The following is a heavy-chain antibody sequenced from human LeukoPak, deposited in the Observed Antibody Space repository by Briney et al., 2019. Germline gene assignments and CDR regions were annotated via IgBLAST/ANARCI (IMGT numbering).Heavy chain of an antibody. J-gene: IGHJ4*02. V-gene: IGHV3-7*01. CDR3: ARGILVGAKRPIDY. D-gene: IGHD1-26*01. Sequence: GGSLRLSCAASGFTFSSYWMSWVRQAPGKGLEWVANIKQDGSEKYYVDSVKGRFTISRDNAKNSLYLQMNSLRAEDTAVYYCARGILVGAKRPIDYWGQGTLVTVSS. CDR1: GFTFSSYW. CDR2: IKQDGSEK.